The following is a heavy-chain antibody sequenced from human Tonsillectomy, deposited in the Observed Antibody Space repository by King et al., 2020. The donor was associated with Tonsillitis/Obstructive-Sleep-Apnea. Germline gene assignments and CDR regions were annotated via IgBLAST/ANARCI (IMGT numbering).Heavy chain of an antibody. V-gene: IGHV1-18*01. CDR2: ISAYNGDT. D-gene: IGHD3-22*01. J-gene: IGHJ4*02. Sequence: QLVQSGAEVKKPGASVKVSCKASGYTFTSYGISWVRQAPGQGLEWMGWISAYNGDTNYAQKLQGRLTMTTDTSTSTAYMELRSLRSDDTAVYYCARDSMSHYFDSSTYYTFHYWGQGPLVTVSS. CDR1: GYTFTSYG. CDR3: ARDSMSHYFDSSTYYTFHY.